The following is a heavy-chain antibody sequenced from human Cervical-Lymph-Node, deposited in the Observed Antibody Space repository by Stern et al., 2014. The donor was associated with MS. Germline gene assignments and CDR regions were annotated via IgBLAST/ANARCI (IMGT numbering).Heavy chain of an antibody. V-gene: IGHV3-21*01. Sequence: EVHLVESGGGLVKAGGSLRLSCVASRFTFSTYSMNWVRQAPGKGLEWVSFISPTGSSIYYADSLKGRFTISRDNAENSLYLQMDSLRAEDTAMYYCVRDKYFDYWGQGTLVTVSS. CDR2: ISPTGSSI. CDR1: RFTFSTYS. J-gene: IGHJ4*02. CDR3: VRDKYFDY.